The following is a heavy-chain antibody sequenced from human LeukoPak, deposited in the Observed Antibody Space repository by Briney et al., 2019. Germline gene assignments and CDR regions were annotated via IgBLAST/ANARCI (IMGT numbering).Heavy chain of an antibody. J-gene: IGHJ4*02. CDR2: INPKRGGT. CDR3: ARSVQGSGSYSFDY. V-gene: IGHV1-2*02. Sequence: ASVKVSCKASGYTFNDYYMHWVRQAPGQGLEWMGWINPKRGGTKYAQKFQGRVTMTRDTSISTVYMELSRLRSDDTAVYYCARSVQGSGSYSFDYWGQGTLVTVSS. D-gene: IGHD3-10*01. CDR1: GYTFNDYY.